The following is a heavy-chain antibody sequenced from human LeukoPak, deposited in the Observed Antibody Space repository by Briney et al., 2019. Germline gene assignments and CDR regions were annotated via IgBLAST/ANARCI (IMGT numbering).Heavy chain of an antibody. V-gene: IGHV1-69*04. Sequence: GASVKVSCKASGGTFSSYAISWVRQAPGQGLEWMGRIIPILGIANYAQKFQGRVTMTEDTSTDTAYMELSSLRSEDTAVYYCATDWEPHHDAFDIWGQGTMVTVSS. D-gene: IGHD1-14*01. CDR1: GGTFSSYA. CDR2: IIPILGIA. J-gene: IGHJ3*02. CDR3: ATDWEPHHDAFDI.